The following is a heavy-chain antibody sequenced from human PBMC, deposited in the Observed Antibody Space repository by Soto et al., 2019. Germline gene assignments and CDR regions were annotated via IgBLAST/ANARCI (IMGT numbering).Heavy chain of an antibody. Sequence: QVQLQASGPGLVKPSETLSLTCSVSGGSISSYYWSWIRPPPGKGLEWVGYIYHSGNTNYNSSLKRRLTISVDTSKTQISLKLSSVTAADTAVYYCARGSRYSYGYDVHYYYYMDVWGRGTTVTVSS. CDR2: IYHSGNT. V-gene: IGHV4-59*01. CDR3: ARGSRYSYGYDVHYYYYMDV. D-gene: IGHD5-18*01. CDR1: GGSISSYY. J-gene: IGHJ6*03.